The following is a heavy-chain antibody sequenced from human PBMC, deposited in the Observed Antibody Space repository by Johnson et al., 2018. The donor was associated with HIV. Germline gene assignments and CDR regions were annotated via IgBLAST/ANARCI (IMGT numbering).Heavy chain of an antibody. Sequence: QVQLVESGGDLVKPGGSLRLSCAASGFIFSDYYMTWIRQAPGKGLESISYISSSGRTIYYADSVKGRFTMSRDNAKKSLYLQMNSLKTEDTAVYYCTNPDTAMATGAFDIWGQGTMVTVSS. V-gene: IGHV3-11*01. CDR1: GFIFSDYY. J-gene: IGHJ3*02. D-gene: IGHD5-18*01. CDR3: TNPDTAMATGAFDI. CDR2: ISSSGRTI.